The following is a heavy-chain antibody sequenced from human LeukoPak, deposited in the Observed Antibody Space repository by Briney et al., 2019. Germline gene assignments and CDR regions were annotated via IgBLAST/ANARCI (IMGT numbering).Heavy chain of an antibody. CDR2: INHSGST. J-gene: IGHJ4*02. Sequence: PSETLSLTCAVYGGSFSGYYWSWIRQPPGKGLEWIGEINHSGSTNYNPSLKSRVTISVDTSKNQFSLKLSSVTAADTAVYYCARGYRYSSGWYSYKEYYFDYWGQGTLVTVSS. CDR1: GGSFSGYY. V-gene: IGHV4-34*01. D-gene: IGHD6-19*01. CDR3: ARGYRYSSGWYSYKEYYFDY.